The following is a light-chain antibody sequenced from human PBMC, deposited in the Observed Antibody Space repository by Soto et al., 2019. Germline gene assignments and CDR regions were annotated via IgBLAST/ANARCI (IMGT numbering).Light chain of an antibody. CDR1: SSDVGSYNS. J-gene: IGLJ1*01. V-gene: IGLV2-8*01. CDR2: EVN. Sequence: QSALTQPPSASGSPGQSVTISCTGTSSDVGSYNSVSWYQLHPGRAPKLMIYEVNKRPSGVPDRFSGSKSGNTASLTVSGLQTEDEADYYCSSFAGNHYVFGTGTKVTVL. CDR3: SSFAGNHYV.